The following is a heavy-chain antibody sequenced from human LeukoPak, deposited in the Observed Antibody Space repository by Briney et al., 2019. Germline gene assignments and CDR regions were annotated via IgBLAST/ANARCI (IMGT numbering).Heavy chain of an antibody. CDR1: GYTFTGYY. J-gene: IGHJ6*03. Sequence: ASVKVSCKASGYTFTGYYMHWVRQAPGQGLEWMGWINPNSGGTNYAQKFQGRVTMTRDTSISTAYMELSRLRSDDTAVYYWARSGAGMGPYYYYMDVWGKGTTVTVSS. V-gene: IGHV1-2*02. CDR2: INPNSGGT. D-gene: IGHD6-19*01. CDR3: ARSGAGMGPYYYYMDV.